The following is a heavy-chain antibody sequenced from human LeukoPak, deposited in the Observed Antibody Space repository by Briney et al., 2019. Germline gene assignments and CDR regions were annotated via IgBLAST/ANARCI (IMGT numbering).Heavy chain of an antibody. V-gene: IGHV3-20*04. CDR2: INWNGGST. J-gene: IGHJ6*04. Sequence: GGSLRLSCAASGFTFDDYGMSWVRHAPGKGLEWVSVINWNGGSTGYADSVKGRFTISRDNAKNSLYLQMNSLRAEDTAVYYCAELGITMIGGVWGKGTTVTISS. CDR3: AELGITMIGGV. D-gene: IGHD3-10*02. CDR1: GFTFDDYG.